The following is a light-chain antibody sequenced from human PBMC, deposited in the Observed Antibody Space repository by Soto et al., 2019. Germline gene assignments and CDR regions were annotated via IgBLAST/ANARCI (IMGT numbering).Light chain of an antibody. CDR3: QQYGTSPST. J-gene: IGKJ1*01. CDR1: QSVSGSY. CDR2: GVS. V-gene: IGKV3-20*01. Sequence: EIVLTQSPGTLSLSPGERATLSCRSSQSVSGSYLAWYQQKPGQAPRLLIYGVSSRATGIPDRFSGSGSVTDFSLTISRLEPEDFAVYYCQQYGTSPSTFGQGTKVDIK.